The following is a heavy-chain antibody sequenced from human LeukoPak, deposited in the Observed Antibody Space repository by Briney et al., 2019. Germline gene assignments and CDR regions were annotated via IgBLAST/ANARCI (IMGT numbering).Heavy chain of an antibody. CDR1: GYTFTGYY. CDR2: INPNSGGT. J-gene: IGHJ5*02. CDR3: AREEKYYDILTGYSTDNWFDP. V-gene: IGHV1-2*02. D-gene: IGHD3-9*01. Sequence: ASVKVSCKASGYTFTGYYMHWVRQAPGQGLEWMGWINPNSGGTNYAQKFQGRVTMTRDTSTSTAYMELSRLRSDDTAVYYCAREEKYYDILTGYSTDNWFDPWGQGTLVTVSS.